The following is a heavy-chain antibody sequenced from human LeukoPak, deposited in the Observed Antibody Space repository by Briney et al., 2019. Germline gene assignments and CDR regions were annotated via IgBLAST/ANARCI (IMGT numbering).Heavy chain of an antibody. Sequence: SVKVSCKASGGTFSSYAISWVRQAPGQGLEWMGGIIPIFGTANYAQKFQGRVTITTDESTSTAYMELSSLRSEDTAVYYCARTPTPRYYFDYWGQGTLVTVSS. CDR3: ARTPTPRYYFDY. CDR2: IIPIFGTA. CDR1: GGTFSSYA. D-gene: IGHD1-14*01. J-gene: IGHJ4*02. V-gene: IGHV1-69*05.